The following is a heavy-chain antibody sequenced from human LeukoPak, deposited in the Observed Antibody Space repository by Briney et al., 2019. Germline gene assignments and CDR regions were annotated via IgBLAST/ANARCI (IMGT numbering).Heavy chain of an antibody. D-gene: IGHD1-1*01. CDR3: ARAPNWRFDH. Sequence: GGSLRLSCAASGFSVSSIYMNWVRQAPGKGLEWVSVIYSDGTTYYADSVKGRFTISSDDSKNTLYLHMNSLRAEDTAVYYCARAPNWRFDHWGQGTLVTVSS. CDR2: IYSDGTT. V-gene: IGHV3-53*01. J-gene: IGHJ4*02. CDR1: GFSVSSIY.